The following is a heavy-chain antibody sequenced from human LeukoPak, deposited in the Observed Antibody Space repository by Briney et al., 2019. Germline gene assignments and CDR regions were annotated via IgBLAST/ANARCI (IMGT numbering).Heavy chain of an antibody. J-gene: IGHJ6*02. V-gene: IGHV5-51*01. D-gene: IGHD3/OR15-3a*01. Sequence: GESLKISCKGSGYSFTSYWIGWVRQMPGKGLEWMGIIYPGDSDTRYSPSFQGQVTISADKSISTAYLQWSSLKASDTAMYYCARGLFGTADYYYGMDVWGQGTTATVSS. CDR2: IYPGDSDT. CDR1: GYSFTSYW. CDR3: ARGLFGTADYYYGMDV.